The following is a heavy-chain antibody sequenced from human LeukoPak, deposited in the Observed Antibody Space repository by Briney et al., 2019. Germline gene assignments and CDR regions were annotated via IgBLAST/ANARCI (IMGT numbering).Heavy chain of an antibody. Sequence: GGSLRLSCAASGFTFSDYAMTWVRQAPGKGLEWVSFIHRSGATTYYADSVKGRFTISRDNVKNTIDLQMSSLRVEDTAVYYCVREVVATRFDNWGQGTLVTVSP. D-gene: IGHD5-12*01. CDR1: GFTFSDYA. J-gene: IGHJ4*02. CDR3: VREVVATRFDN. V-gene: IGHV3-23*01. CDR2: IHRSGATT.